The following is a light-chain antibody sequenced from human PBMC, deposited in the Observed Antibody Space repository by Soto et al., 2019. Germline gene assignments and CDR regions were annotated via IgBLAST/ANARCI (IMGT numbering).Light chain of an antibody. V-gene: IGKV3-15*01. Sequence: EIVLTQSPATLSLSPGERATLSCRASQSVSSRYLAWYQQKPGQAPRLVIYAASTRATGIPARFSGSGSGTEFTLTISNLQSEDFALYYCQHYFNWPYTFGQGTKVDIK. CDR3: QHYFNWPYT. CDR1: QSVSSRY. CDR2: AAS. J-gene: IGKJ2*01.